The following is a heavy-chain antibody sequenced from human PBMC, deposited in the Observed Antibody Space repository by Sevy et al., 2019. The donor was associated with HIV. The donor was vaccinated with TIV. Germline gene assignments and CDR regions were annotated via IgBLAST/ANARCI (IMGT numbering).Heavy chain of an antibody. Sequence: GGSLRLSCAASGFTFSSYAMSWVRQAPGKGLEWVSAISGSGGSTYYADSVKGRFTISRENSKNTLYLQMNSLGAEDTAVYYCAKDGYKPSVGDENYYYYYMDVWGKGTTVTVSS. CDR3: AKDGYKPSVGDENYYYYYMDV. D-gene: IGHD1-20*01. CDR2: ISGSGGST. CDR1: GFTFSSYA. J-gene: IGHJ6*03. V-gene: IGHV3-23*01.